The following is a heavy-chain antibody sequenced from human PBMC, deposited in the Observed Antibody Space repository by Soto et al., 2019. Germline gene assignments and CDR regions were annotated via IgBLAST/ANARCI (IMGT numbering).Heavy chain of an antibody. Sequence: SETLSLTCAVYGGSFSGYYWSWIRQPPGKGLEWIGEINHSGSTNYNPSLKSRVTISVDTSKNQFSLKLSSVTAADTVVYYCARVTTIFGVVIIPRGYYYMDVWGKGTTVTVSS. CDR2: INHSGST. V-gene: IGHV4-34*01. J-gene: IGHJ6*03. CDR3: ARVTTIFGVVIIPRGYYYMDV. CDR1: GGSFSGYY. D-gene: IGHD3-3*01.